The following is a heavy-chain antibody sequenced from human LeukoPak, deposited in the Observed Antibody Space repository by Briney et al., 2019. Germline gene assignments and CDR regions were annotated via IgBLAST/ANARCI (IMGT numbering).Heavy chain of an antibody. CDR1: GFTFNRYW. D-gene: IGHD1-26*01. J-gene: IGHJ4*02. V-gene: IGHV3-21*01. CDR3: ARDSSWELPDY. CDR2: ISSSGSFI. Sequence: PGGSLRLSCAASGFTFNRYWMSWVRQAPGKGLEWVSSISSSGSFIYYANSVKGRFTISRDNAKNSLYLQMNSLRAEDTAVYYCARDSSWELPDYWGQGTLVTVSS.